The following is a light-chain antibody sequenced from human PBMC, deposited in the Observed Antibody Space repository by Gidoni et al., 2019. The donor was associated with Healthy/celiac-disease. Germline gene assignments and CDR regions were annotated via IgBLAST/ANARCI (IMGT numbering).Light chain of an antibody. J-gene: IGKJ1*01. CDR2: AAS. V-gene: IGKV1-8*01. Sequence: AIRMTQSPSSFSASTGDRVTFTCRASQGISSYLAWYQQKPGNAPKLLIYAASTLQSGVPSRVSGSGSGTDFTLTISCLQSEDFATYYCQQYYSYPWTFGQGTKVEIK. CDR1: QGISSY. CDR3: QQYYSYPWT.